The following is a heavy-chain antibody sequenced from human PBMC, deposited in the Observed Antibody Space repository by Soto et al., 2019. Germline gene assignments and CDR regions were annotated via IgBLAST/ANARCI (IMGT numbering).Heavy chain of an antibody. D-gene: IGHD6-19*01. J-gene: IGHJ3*01. V-gene: IGHV1-2*04. CDR1: GCTFTCYY. CDR3: ARPEGSREVAGTGSAFDL. Sequence: XSVKVSCKASGCTFTCYYMHLVRQAPGQGLEWMGWINPNSGGTNYAQKFQGWVTMTRDTSISTAYMELSRLRSDDTAVYYCARPEGSREVAGTGSAFDLWGQGTMVTVSS. CDR2: INPNSGGT.